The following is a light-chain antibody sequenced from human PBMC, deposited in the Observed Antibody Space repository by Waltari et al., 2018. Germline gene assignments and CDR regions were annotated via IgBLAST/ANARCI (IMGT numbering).Light chain of an antibody. V-gene: IGLV3-1*01. CDR1: QLGDKH. CDR3: QAWDISTGV. Sequence: SYELTQPPSVSVSPGQTAIIRCSGDQLGDKHVAWYQRKPGQSPLVVIHQDTKRPSGIPERFSGSNSGNTATLTISGTQALDEADYYCQAWDISTGVFGGGTKLTVL. CDR2: QDT. J-gene: IGLJ2*01.